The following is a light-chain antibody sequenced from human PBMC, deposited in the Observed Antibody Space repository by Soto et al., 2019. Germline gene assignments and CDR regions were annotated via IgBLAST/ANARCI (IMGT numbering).Light chain of an antibody. CDR2: GAS. CDR1: QSISYY. Sequence: DIEMTQSPSSLSAYVGDRVNITCRARQSISYYLNWYQQKQGRAPDLLMYGASSLQSGVPSRFTGSGSGTEFTLTITSLQPGDFATYYCQQTYTTPLTFGGGTKVEIK. CDR3: QQTYTTPLT. J-gene: IGKJ4*01. V-gene: IGKV1-39*01.